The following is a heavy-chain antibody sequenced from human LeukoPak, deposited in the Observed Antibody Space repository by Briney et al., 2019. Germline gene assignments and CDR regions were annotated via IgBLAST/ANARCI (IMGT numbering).Heavy chain of an antibody. J-gene: IGHJ3*02. CDR3: ARETIDITITVVVRMGDAFDI. CDR2: INPSGGST. CDR1: GYTFTNYW. D-gene: IGHD3-22*01. Sequence: ASVKVSCKASGYTFTNYWIYWVRQAPGQGLEWMGIINPSGGSTNFAQRFQGRATMTGDTSTNTVYMDLSSLRSEDTAVYYCARETIDITITVVVRMGDAFDIWGQGTMVTVSS. V-gene: IGHV1-46*01.